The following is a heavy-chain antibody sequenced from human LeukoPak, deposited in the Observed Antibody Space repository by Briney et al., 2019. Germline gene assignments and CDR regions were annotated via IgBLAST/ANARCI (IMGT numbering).Heavy chain of an antibody. CDR1: GYTFTGYY. V-gene: IGHV1-2*02. Sequence: GASVKVSCKASGYTFTGYYVHWVRQAPGQGLEWMGWINPNSGGTNYAQKFQGRVTMTRDTSISTAYMELSRLRSDDTAVYYCARDLPAAVTRGWFDPWGQGTLVTVSS. J-gene: IGHJ5*02. CDR2: INPNSGGT. CDR3: ARDLPAAVTRGWFDP. D-gene: IGHD2-2*01.